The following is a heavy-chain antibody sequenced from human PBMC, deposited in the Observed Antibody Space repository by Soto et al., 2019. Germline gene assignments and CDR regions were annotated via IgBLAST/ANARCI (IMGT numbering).Heavy chain of an antibody. CDR1: GDSINNNNW. J-gene: IGHJ4*02. Sequence: QVQLQESGPGLVKPSGTLSLTCTVSGDSINNNNWWSWVRQAPGKGLEWIGEIYHSGSTNYNPSLKGRVTISIDKSKNQFSLNLSSVTAADTAVYYCARSTVTEDYWGQGTLVIVSS. CDR2: IYHSGST. CDR3: ARSTVTEDY. D-gene: IGHD4-17*01. V-gene: IGHV4-4*02.